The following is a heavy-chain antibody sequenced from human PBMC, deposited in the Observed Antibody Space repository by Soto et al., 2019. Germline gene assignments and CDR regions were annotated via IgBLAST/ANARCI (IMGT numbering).Heavy chain of an antibody. CDR1: GFTFSSYA. D-gene: IGHD2-2*01. J-gene: IGHJ4*02. V-gene: IGHV3-23*01. CDR2: ISGSGGST. CDR3: AKQAIVVVPAATCEIDY. Sequence: EVQLLESGGGLVQPGGSLRLSCAASGFTFSSYAMSWVRQAPGKGLEWVSAISGSGGSTYYADSVKGRFTISRDNSKNTLYLQMTSLRAEDTAVYYCAKQAIVVVPAATCEIDYWGQGTLVTVSS.